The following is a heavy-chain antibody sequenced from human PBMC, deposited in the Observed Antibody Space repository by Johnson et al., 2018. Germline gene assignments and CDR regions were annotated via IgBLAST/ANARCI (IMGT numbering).Heavy chain of an antibody. Sequence: QEQLVQAGDEVKKAGSSMKVSCKASGGTFNSYNINWVRQAPGHGLQWVGSIIPLLGTTHYAQELLGRPTVPAHTSTGPAYMELSSLRSEDPAVSYCARGRPWAGERSMWTLVFDMWGQVTMVTVSS. CDR3: ARGRPWAGERSMWTLVFDM. J-gene: IGHJ3*02. D-gene: IGHD7-27*01. CDR2: IIPLLGTT. V-gene: IGHV1-69*08. CDR1: GGTFNSYN.